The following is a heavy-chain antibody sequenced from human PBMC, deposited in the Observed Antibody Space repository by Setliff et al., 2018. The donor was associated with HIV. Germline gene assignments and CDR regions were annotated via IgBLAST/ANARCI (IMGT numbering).Heavy chain of an antibody. CDR3: AKTQGWHLINY. CDR1: GFTFSTFA. V-gene: IGHV3-30*01. J-gene: IGHJ4*02. Sequence: GGSLRLSCVASGFTFSTFAMHWVRQAPGKGLEWVSVISYDATRISYADSVKGRFTISRDNSKNTLFLQLNTLRPEDTAVYYCAKTQGWHLINYWGPGTLVTVSS. CDR2: ISYDATRI. D-gene: IGHD6-19*01.